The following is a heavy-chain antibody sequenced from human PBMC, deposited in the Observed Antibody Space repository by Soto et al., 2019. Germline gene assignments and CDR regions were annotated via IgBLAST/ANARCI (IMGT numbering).Heavy chain of an antibody. CDR1: GFTFSSYG. V-gene: IGHV3-30*18. Sequence: QVQLVESGGGVVQPGRSLRLSCAASGFTFSSYGMHWVRQAPGKGLEWVAVISYDGSNKYYADSVKGRFTISRDNSKNTLYLQTNSLRAEDTTVYYCAKESHIRSWYSDWFDPWGQGTLVTVSS. D-gene: IGHD6-13*01. CDR2: ISYDGSNK. J-gene: IGHJ5*02. CDR3: AKESHIRSWYSDWFDP.